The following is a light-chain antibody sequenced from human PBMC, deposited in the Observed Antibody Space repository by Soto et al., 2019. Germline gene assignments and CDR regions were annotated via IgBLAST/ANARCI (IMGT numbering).Light chain of an antibody. J-gene: IGKJ1*01. CDR3: QQYGISPWT. Sequence: LTQSPRTLSLSPGERATLSCRASQSVSSSYLAWYQQKPGQAPRLLIYGASSRATGIPDRFSGSGSGTDFTLTISRLEPEDFAVYYCQQYGISPWTFGQGAVVDIK. CDR1: QSVSSSY. V-gene: IGKV3-20*01. CDR2: GAS.